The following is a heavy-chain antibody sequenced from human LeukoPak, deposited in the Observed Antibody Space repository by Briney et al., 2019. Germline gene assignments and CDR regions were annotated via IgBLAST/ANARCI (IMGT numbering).Heavy chain of an antibody. Sequence: PSETLSLTCTVSGGSISSYYWSWIRQPAGKGLEWIGRIYTSGSTNYNPSLDSRVSMSVDASKNQFSLKLTSVTAADTAVYYCGGHGSGIYYPFIWGQGILVTVSS. J-gene: IGHJ4*02. V-gene: IGHV4-4*07. CDR3: GGHGSGIYYPFI. CDR1: GGSISSYY. CDR2: IYTSGST. D-gene: IGHD3-10*01.